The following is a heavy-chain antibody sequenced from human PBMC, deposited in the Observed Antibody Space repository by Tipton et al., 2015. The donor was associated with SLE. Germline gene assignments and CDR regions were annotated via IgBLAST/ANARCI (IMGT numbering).Heavy chain of an antibody. CDR2: MYHNGVT. CDR1: GGSISSYY. V-gene: IGHV4-38-2*02. CDR3: AREVPGWHGGDY. D-gene: IGHD6-19*01. Sequence: CTVSGGSISSYYWGWVRQPPGKGLEWIGSMYHNGVTYYNPSLKSRVSMSVDTSKNQFSLKLNSVTAADTAVYYCAREVPGWHGGDYWGQGTLVTVSS. J-gene: IGHJ4*02.